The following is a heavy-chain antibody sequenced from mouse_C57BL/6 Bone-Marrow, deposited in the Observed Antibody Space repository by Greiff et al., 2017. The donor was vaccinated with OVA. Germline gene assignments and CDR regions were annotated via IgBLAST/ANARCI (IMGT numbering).Heavy chain of an antibody. V-gene: IGHV5-4*03. Sequence: EVMLVESGGGLVKPGGSLKLSCAASGFTFSSYAMPWVRQTPEKRLERVATISDGGSYTYYPDNVKGRFTISRDKAKNNLYLQMSHLKSEDTAMYYCAGGSTRFAYWGQGTLVTVSA. CDR3: AGGSTRFAY. D-gene: IGHD1-1*01. CDR2: ISDGGSYT. CDR1: GFTFSSYA. J-gene: IGHJ3*01.